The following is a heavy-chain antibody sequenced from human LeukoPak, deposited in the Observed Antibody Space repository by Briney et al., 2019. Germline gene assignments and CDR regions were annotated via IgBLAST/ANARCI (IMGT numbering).Heavy chain of an antibody. CDR2: IYYSGST. V-gene: IGHV4-39*07. D-gene: IGHD2-15*01. CDR3: ASGFLVEATSAFDI. CDR1: GGSISSSSYY. J-gene: IGHJ3*02. Sequence: PSETLSLTCTVSGGSISSSSYYWGWIRQPPGKGLEWIGSIYYSGSTYYNPSLKSRVTISVDTSKNQFSLNLSSVTAADTAVYYCASGFLVEATSAFDIWGQGTMVTVSS.